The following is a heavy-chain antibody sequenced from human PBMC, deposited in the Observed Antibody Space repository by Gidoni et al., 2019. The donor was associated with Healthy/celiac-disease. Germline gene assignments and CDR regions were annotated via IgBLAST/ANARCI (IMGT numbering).Heavy chain of an antibody. CDR3: ARTRGVGYCSSTRCYMTAEYFQH. CDR2: INTNTGNP. V-gene: IGHV7-4-1*02. D-gene: IGHD2-2*02. Sequence: QVHLVPSGSEFKKPGASVTVSCKASGYTFTIYAMNWVRQAPGQGLEWMVWINTNTGNPTYAEGFTGRFVFSLDTAVSTAYLQISSLKAEDTDVYYCARTRGVGYCSSTRCYMTAEYFQHWGQGTLVTVSS. CDR1: GYTFTIYA. J-gene: IGHJ1*01.